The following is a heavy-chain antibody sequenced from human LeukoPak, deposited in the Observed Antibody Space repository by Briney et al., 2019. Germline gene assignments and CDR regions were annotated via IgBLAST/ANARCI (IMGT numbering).Heavy chain of an antibody. V-gene: IGHV3-7*01. Sequence: GGSLRLSCAASGFTFSSYWMSWVRQAPGKGLEWVANIKQDGSEKYYVDSVKGRFTISRDNAKNSPYLQMNSLRAEDTAVYYCARVPTAAIRFYYYYMDVWGKGTTVTVSS. CDR2: IKQDGSEK. CDR1: GFTFSSYW. CDR3: ARVPTAAIRFYYYYMDV. D-gene: IGHD2-2*02. J-gene: IGHJ6*03.